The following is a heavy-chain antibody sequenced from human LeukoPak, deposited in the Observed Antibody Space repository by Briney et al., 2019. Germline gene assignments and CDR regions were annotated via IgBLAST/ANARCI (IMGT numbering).Heavy chain of an antibody. D-gene: IGHD1-26*01. Sequence: GESLKISCKVSGYSFTSYCIGWVRQMPGKGLEWMGIIYPGDSGPTYSPSFQGQVTISVDKSINTAYLQWSSLQASDTAMYHCGVSGDRVPLQDDVFDVWGQGTMVTVST. CDR2: IYPGDSGP. J-gene: IGHJ3*01. CDR1: GYSFTSYC. CDR3: GVSGDRVPLQDDVFDV. V-gene: IGHV5-51*01.